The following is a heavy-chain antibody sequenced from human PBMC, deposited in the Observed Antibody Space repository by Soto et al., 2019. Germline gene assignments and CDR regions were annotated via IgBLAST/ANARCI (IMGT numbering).Heavy chain of an antibody. CDR3: TRGPSMSNYVSYYYPSYYDF. V-gene: IGHV3-49*04. J-gene: IGHJ4*02. CDR1: GFTFRDYA. Sequence: GGSLRLSCSGSGFTFRDYALTWVRQAPGKGLEWVGLIRARAYGATKQYAASVNGRFSISRDDSENIAYLLMIGLKSEDTGVYYFTRGPSMSNYVSYYYPSYYDFWGQGTLVTVSS. CDR2: IRARAYGATK. D-gene: IGHD3-22*01.